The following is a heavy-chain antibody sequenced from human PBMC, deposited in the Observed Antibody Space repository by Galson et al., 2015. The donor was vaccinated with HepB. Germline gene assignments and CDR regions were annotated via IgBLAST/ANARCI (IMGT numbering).Heavy chain of an antibody. J-gene: IGHJ6*03. Sequence: SLRLSCAASGFTFSSYGMHWVRQAPGKGLEWVAVISYDGSNKYYADSVKGRFTISRDNSKNTLYLQMNSLRAEDTAVCYCAKSSSHLAAAGRYYYYYMDVWGKGTTVTVSS. CDR2: ISYDGSNK. CDR1: GFTFSSYG. CDR3: AKSSSHLAAAGRYYYYYMDV. V-gene: IGHV3-30*18. D-gene: IGHD6-13*01.